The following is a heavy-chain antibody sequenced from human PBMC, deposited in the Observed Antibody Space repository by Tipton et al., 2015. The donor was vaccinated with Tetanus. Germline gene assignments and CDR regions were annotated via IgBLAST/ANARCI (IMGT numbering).Heavy chain of an antibody. J-gene: IGHJ4*02. CDR2: ITGSGVGT. CDR3: ATARNKVSITRLQY. D-gene: IGHD3-10*01. V-gene: IGHV3-23*01. CDR1: GFSFTNYA. Sequence: SLRLSCAASGFSFTNYAMSWVRLAPGKGLEWVAVITGSGVGTYYSDSVKGRFTVSRDNSRNTLYLQLNSLRVEDTAVYYCATARNKVSITRLQYWGPGTLVTVSS.